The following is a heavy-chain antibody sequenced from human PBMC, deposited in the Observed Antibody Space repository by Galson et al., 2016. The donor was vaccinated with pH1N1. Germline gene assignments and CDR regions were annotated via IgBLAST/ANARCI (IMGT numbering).Heavy chain of an antibody. Sequence: ETLSLTCALYGGSFSGYYWTWIRQPPGKGLEWIGQIHHSGSATYNPSLKSRVTISLDTSKAQPSLNLNFVTAADTAVYYCARGRGAYGALDVWGQGTTVTVSS. V-gene: IGHV4-34*01. D-gene: IGHD4/OR15-4a*01. J-gene: IGHJ6*02. CDR2: IHHSGSA. CDR3: ARGRGAYGALDV. CDR1: GGSFSGYY.